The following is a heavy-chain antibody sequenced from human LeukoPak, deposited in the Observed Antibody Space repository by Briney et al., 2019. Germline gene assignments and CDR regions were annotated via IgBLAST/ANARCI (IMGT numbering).Heavy chain of an antibody. V-gene: IGHV4-59*12. CDR2: IYYTGST. D-gene: IGHD6-19*01. Sequence: SETLSLTCTVSGGSISSYYWSWIRQPPGKGLEWIGYIYYTGSTNYNPSLNSRVTISVDTSKNQFSLQLNSVTPEDTAVYYCARDRLAVAGTAHFDYWGQGTLVTVSS. J-gene: IGHJ4*02. CDR3: ARDRLAVAGTAHFDY. CDR1: GGSISSYY.